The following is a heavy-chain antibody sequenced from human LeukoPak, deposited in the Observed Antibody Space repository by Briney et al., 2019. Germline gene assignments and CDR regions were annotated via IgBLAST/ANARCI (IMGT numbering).Heavy chain of an antibody. CDR3: ARDIRGGGSGYFDY. D-gene: IGHD1-26*01. CDR1: GGSISSYY. J-gene: IGHJ4*02. V-gene: IGHV4-4*07. CDR2: IYTSGST. Sequence: ASETLSLTCTVSGGSISSYYWSWIRQPAGKGLEWIGRIYTSGSTNYNPSLKSRVTMSVDTSKNQFSLKLSSVTAADTAVYYCARDIRGGGSGYFDYWGQGTLVTVSS.